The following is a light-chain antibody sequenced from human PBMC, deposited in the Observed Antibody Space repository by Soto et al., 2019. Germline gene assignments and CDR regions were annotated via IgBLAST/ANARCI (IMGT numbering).Light chain of an antibody. Sequence: IQMNQSPSTMSASDVGRVTNTCRASQRSSTWSAWYQQKPGKAPKLLISDASSLETGVPSRFSGSGSGTEFTLTINSLQPDDFATYYCQQYKSYWTFGQGTKVDI. V-gene: IGKV1-5*01. CDR2: DAS. CDR3: QQYKSYWT. CDR1: QRSSTW. J-gene: IGKJ1*01.